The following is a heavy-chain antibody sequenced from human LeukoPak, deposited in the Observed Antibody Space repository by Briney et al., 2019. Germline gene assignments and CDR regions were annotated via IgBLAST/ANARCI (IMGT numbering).Heavy chain of an antibody. V-gene: IGHV1-2*02. Sequence: ASVKVSCKASGYTFTGYYMHWVRQAPGQGLEWMGWINPNSGGTNYAQKFQGRVTMTRDTSISTAYMELSRLRSDDTAVYYCARQNPKAAAGIDFGYWGQGTLVTVSS. D-gene: IGHD6-13*01. J-gene: IGHJ4*02. CDR1: GYTFTGYY. CDR3: ARQNPKAAAGIDFGY. CDR2: INPNSGGT.